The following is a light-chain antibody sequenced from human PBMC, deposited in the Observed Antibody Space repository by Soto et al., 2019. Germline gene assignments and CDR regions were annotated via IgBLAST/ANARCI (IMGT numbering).Light chain of an antibody. Sequence: EIVMTQSPAPLSVSPGESATLSCRASQSVSSNLAWYHQKPDQAPRLLIYSASTRSTAIPARFSGSGSGTEFTLPISSLQSEDFAVYYCQQYNNWPPLTFGGGTKVEIK. CDR2: SAS. CDR1: QSVSSN. CDR3: QQYNNWPPLT. V-gene: IGKV3-15*01. J-gene: IGKJ4*01.